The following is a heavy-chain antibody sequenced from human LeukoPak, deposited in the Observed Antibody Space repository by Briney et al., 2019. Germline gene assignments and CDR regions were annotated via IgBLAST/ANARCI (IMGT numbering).Heavy chain of an antibody. Sequence: SVKVSCKASGGTFSSYAISWVRQAPGQGLEWMGGIIPIFGTANYAQKFQGRVAITADESTSTAYMELSSLRSEDTAVYYCAKDGSSEGFDYWGQGTLVTVSS. D-gene: IGHD6-19*01. V-gene: IGHV1-69*13. CDR1: GGTFSSYA. J-gene: IGHJ4*02. CDR2: IIPIFGTA. CDR3: AKDGSSEGFDY.